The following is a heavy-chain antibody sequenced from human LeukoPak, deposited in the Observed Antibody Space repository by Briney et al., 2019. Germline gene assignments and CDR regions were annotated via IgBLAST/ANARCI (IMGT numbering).Heavy chain of an antibody. D-gene: IGHD3-22*01. CDR2: ISGSGGST. J-gene: IGHJ3*02. V-gene: IGHV3-23*01. Sequence: SGGSLRLSCTASGFTFSSYAMSWVRQAPGKGLEWVSGISGSGGSTYYADSVKGRFTISRDNSKNTLYLQMNSLRAEDTAVYYCAKGHDNSGYYGYDAFDIWGQGTMVTVSS. CDR3: AKGHDNSGYYGYDAFDI. CDR1: GFTFSSYA.